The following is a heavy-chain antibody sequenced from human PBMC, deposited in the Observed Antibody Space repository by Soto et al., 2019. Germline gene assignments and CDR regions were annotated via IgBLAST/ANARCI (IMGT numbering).Heavy chain of an antibody. Sequence: GGSLRLSCAASGFTFSDYYMSWIRQAPGKGLEWVSYISSSSSYTNYADSVKGRFTISRDNAKNSLYLQMNSLRAEDTAVYYCASSSRGYSGYDFRPFDYWGQGTLVTVSS. V-gene: IGHV3-11*03. J-gene: IGHJ4*02. CDR3: ASSSRGYSGYDFRPFDY. CDR2: ISSSSSYT. D-gene: IGHD5-12*01. CDR1: GFTFSDYY.